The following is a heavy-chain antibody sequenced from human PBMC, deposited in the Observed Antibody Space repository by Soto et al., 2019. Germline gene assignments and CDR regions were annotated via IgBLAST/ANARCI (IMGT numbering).Heavy chain of an antibody. V-gene: IGHV3-30-3*01. J-gene: IGHJ3*02. CDR3: ARGRRDGYNFDAFDI. Sequence: GSLRLSCAASGFTFSSYAMHWVRQAPGKGLEWVAVISYDGSNKYYADSVKGRFTISRDNSKNTLYLQMNSLRAEDTAVYYCARGRRDGYNFDAFDIWGQGTMVTVSS. D-gene: IGHD5-12*01. CDR1: GFTFSSYA. CDR2: ISYDGSNK.